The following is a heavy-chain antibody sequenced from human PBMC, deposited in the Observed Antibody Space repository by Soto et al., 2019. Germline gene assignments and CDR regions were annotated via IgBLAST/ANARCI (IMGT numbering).Heavy chain of an antibody. CDR1: GFTFSSYA. D-gene: IGHD4-4*01. Sequence: GGSLRLSCAASGFTFSSYAMSWVRQAPGKGLEWVSAISGSGGSTYYADSVKGRFTISRDNSKNTLYLQMNSLRAEDTAVYYCAKLQGAHDYSNYRLGAYYYYGMDVWGQGTTVTVSS. V-gene: IGHV3-23*01. J-gene: IGHJ6*02. CDR3: AKLQGAHDYSNYRLGAYYYYGMDV. CDR2: ISGSGGST.